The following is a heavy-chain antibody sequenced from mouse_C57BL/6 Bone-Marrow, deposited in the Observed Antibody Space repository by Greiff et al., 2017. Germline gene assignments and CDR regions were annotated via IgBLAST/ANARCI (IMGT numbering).Heavy chain of an antibody. CDR2: IDPSDGET. CDR1: GYTFTSYW. Sequence: QVQLQQPGAELVRPGSSVKLSCKASGYTFTSYWMHWVKQRPIQGLEWIGNIDPSDGETNYNQKFKDKATFTVDKSSSTAYMQLSSLTSEDSAVYCCARSDYFFDYWGQGTTLTVSS. J-gene: IGHJ2*01. D-gene: IGHD2-4*01. CDR3: ARSDYFFDY. V-gene: IGHV1-52*01.